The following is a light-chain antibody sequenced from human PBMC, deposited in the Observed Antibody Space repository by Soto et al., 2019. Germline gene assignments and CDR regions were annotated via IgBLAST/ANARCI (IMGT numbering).Light chain of an antibody. CDR2: GAS. V-gene: IGKV3-20*01. J-gene: IGKJ1*01. CDR1: QSVSNNY. CDR3: QHYNSYSEA. Sequence: EIVWTQSPGTLSLSPGERATLSCRASQSVSNNYLAWYQQKPGQAPRLLIYGASNRATGIPDRFSGSGSGTEFTLTISSLQPDDFATYYCQHYNSYSEAFGQGTKVDIK.